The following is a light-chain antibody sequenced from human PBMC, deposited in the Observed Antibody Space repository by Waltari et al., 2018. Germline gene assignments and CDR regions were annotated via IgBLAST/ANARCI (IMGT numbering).Light chain of an antibody. J-gene: IGKJ1*01. CDR1: QSFDDY. V-gene: IGKV3-11*01. Sequence: VLTQSPATLSLSPGERATLPCRASQSFDDYIAWYQQKPGQSPRLLIYDASNRATGIPIRFSGSGCGTDFTLTISSLEPDDFAHYYCQQRRNWPPTFGQGTKVEIK. CDR2: DAS. CDR3: QQRRNWPPT.